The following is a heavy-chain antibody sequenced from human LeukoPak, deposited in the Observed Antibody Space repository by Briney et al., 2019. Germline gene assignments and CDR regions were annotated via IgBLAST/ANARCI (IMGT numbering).Heavy chain of an antibody. Sequence: RGSLRLSCGASGFTFSNYGMLWVRQAPGKGLEWVSFIRYDGNNKLYADSVKGRFTISRDNAKNSLYLQMNSLRAEDTAVYYCAELGITMIGGVWGKGTTVTISS. V-gene: IGHV3-30*02. CDR2: IRYDGNNK. CDR1: GFTFSNYG. CDR3: AELGITMIGGV. D-gene: IGHD3-10*02. J-gene: IGHJ6*04.